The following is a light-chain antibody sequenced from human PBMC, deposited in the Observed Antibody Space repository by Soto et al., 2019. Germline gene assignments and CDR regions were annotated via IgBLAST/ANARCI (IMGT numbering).Light chain of an antibody. CDR2: ENN. V-gene: IGLV1-40*01. J-gene: IGLJ1*01. CDR3: QSYGSSLSGYV. CDR1: SSNIGAGYE. Sequence: QSVLTQPPSVSAAPGQRVTISCTGSSSNIGAGYEAHWYQQVPGTAPKVLIYENNNRPSGVPDRFSGSKSGTSASLAITGLEAEYEAQYCCQSYGSSLSGYVFGTGTKLTVL.